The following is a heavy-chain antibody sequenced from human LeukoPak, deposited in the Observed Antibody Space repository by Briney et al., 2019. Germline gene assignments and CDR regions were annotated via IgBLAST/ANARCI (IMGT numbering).Heavy chain of an antibody. CDR3: AKVRAIVVVPAAMDY. Sequence: PGGSLRLSRAASGFTFSSYAMSWVRQAPGKGLEWVSAISGSGGSTYYADSVKGRFTISRDNSKNTLYLQMNSLRAEDTAVYYCAKVRAIVVVPAAMDYWGQGTLVTVSS. V-gene: IGHV3-23*01. CDR2: ISGSGGST. D-gene: IGHD2-2*01. CDR1: GFTFSSYA. J-gene: IGHJ4*02.